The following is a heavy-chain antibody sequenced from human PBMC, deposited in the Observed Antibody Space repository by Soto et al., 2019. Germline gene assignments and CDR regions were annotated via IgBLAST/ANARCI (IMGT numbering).Heavy chain of an antibody. J-gene: IGHJ4*02. D-gene: IGHD6-13*01. CDR3: ARVLRWQQLGTCIDY. V-gene: IGHV4-31*03. CDR1: GGSISSGGYY. Sequence: QVQLQESGPGLVKPSQTLSLTCTVSGGSISSGGYYWSWIRQHPGKGLEWIGYIYYSGSTYYNPSLKSRVTISVDTSKNQFSLKLSSVTAADTAVYYCARVLRWQQLGTCIDYWGQGTLVTVSS. CDR2: IYYSGST.